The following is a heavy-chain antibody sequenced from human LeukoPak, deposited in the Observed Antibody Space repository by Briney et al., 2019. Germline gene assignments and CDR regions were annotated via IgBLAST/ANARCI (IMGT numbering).Heavy chain of an antibody. J-gene: IGHJ4*02. CDR2: ISSSSSYI. CDR3: ARMGAVADLTFDY. V-gene: IGHV3-21*01. CDR1: GFTFSSYS. Sequence: GGSLRLSCAASGFTFSSYSMNWVRQAPGKGLEWVSSISSSSSYIYYADSVKGRFTISRDNAENSLYLQMNSLRAEDAAVYYCARMGAVADLTFDYWGQGTLVTVSS. D-gene: IGHD6-19*01.